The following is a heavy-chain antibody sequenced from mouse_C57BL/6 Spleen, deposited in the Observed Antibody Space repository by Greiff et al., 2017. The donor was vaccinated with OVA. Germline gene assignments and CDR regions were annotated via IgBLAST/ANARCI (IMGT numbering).Heavy chain of an antibody. CDR1: GFNIKNTY. Sequence: VHVKQSVAELVRPGASVKLSCTASGFNIKNTYMHWVKQRPEQGLEWIGRIDPANGNTKYAPKFQGKATITADTSSNTAYLQLSSLTSEDTAIYYCARGGNWDEAWFAYWGQGTLVTVSA. CDR2: IDPANGNT. CDR3: ARGGNWDEAWFAY. J-gene: IGHJ3*01. V-gene: IGHV14-3*01. D-gene: IGHD4-1*01.